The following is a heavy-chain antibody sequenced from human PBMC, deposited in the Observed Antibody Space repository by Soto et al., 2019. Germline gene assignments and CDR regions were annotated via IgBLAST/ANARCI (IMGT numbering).Heavy chain of an antibody. J-gene: IGHJ6*02. Sequence: GASVKVSCKASGGTFSSYAISWVRQAPGQGLEWMGGIIPIFGTANYAQKFQGRVTITADKSTSTAYMELSSLRSEDTAVYYCVISDGALDYYYGMDVWGQGTMVTVSS. D-gene: IGHD2-21*02. CDR2: IIPIFGTA. CDR1: GGTFSSYA. V-gene: IGHV1-69*06. CDR3: VISDGALDYYYGMDV.